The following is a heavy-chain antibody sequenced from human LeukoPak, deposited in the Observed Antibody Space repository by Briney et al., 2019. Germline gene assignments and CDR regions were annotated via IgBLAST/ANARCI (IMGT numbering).Heavy chain of an antibody. CDR3: ATGLPEYSSSSNYYYGMDV. J-gene: IGHJ6*02. CDR1: GYTLTELS. Sequence: ASVKVSCKVSGYTLTELSMHWVRQAPGKGLEWMGGFDPEDGETVYAQKFQGRVTMTEDTSTDTAYMELSSLRSEDTAVYYCATGLPEYSSSSNYYYGMDVWGQGTTVTVSS. D-gene: IGHD6-6*01. V-gene: IGHV1-24*01. CDR2: FDPEDGET.